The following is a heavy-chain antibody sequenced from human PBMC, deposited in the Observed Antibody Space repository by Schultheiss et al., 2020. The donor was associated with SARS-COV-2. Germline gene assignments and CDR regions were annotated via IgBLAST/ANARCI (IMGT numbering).Heavy chain of an antibody. CDR2: ISYDGSNK. D-gene: IGHD1-14*01. Sequence: GGTLRLSCAASGFTVSSNYMSWVRQAPGKGLEWVAVISYDGSNKYYADSVKGRFTISRDNAKNSLYLQMNSLRAEDTAVYYCARDSFAGQPDYWGQGTLVTVSS. CDR3: ARDSFAGQPDY. V-gene: IGHV3-30*03. CDR1: GFTVSSNY. J-gene: IGHJ4*02.